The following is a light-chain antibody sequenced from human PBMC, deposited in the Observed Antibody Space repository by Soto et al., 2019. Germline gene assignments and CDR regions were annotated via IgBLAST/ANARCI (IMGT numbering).Light chain of an antibody. CDR3: QQYNSYPT. CDR1: QSISSW. V-gene: IGKV1-5*01. J-gene: IGKJ4*01. Sequence: DIQMTQSPSTLSASVGDRVTITCRASQSISSWLAWYQQKPGKAPELLIYDASSLESGVPSRFSGSGSGTEFTLTISSLQPDDFATYYCQQYNSYPTFGGGTKVEIK. CDR2: DAS.